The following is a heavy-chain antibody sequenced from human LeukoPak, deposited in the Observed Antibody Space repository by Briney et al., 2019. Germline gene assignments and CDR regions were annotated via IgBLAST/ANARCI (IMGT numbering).Heavy chain of an antibody. CDR1: GFTFSDYA. Sequence: PGGSLRLSCVASGFTFSDYAMSWVRQAPGKGLEWVSTISGSGGSTYYADSVRGRFTISRDNSKNTLYLQMNSLKPEDTAVYFCAKALQQLGDLWGAWGQGTLVTVSS. CDR3: AKALQQLGDLWGA. V-gene: IGHV3-23*01. J-gene: IGHJ4*02. CDR2: ISGSGGST. D-gene: IGHD6-13*01.